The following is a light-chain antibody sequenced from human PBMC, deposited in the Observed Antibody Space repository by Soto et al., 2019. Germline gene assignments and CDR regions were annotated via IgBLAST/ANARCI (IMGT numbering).Light chain of an antibody. CDR2: GAS. CDR1: QSVSNN. CDR3: QQYTNWPT. V-gene: IGKV3-15*01. J-gene: IGKJ1*01. Sequence: EIVMTQSPATLSVSPGERATLSCRASQSVSNNLAWYQQKPGQAPRLLIYGASTRATGIPARFSASGSGTEFTLTISSLQSEDFAIYYCQQYTNWPTFGHGTKVDIK.